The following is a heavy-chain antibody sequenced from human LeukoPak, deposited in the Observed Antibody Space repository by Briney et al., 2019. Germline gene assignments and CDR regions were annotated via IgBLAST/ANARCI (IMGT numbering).Heavy chain of an antibody. CDR1: GFTFSTYW. D-gene: IGHD4-17*01. J-gene: IGHJ4*02. V-gene: IGHV3-7*01. Sequence: GESLRLSCAASGFTFSTYWMSWVRQAPGKGLEWVANIKYDGSDKYYVDSVKGRFTISRDNTKNSLYLQMNSLRAEDTAVYYCASDWGDGDRFDFWGQGTLVTVSS. CDR3: ASDWGDGDRFDF. CDR2: IKYDGSDK.